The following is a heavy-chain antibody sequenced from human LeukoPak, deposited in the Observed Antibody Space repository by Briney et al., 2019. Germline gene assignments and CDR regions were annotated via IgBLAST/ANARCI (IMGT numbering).Heavy chain of an antibody. CDR3: ARGYYDFWSGYYSGDPFDY. D-gene: IGHD3-3*01. Sequence: GGSLGLSCAASGFTSTSYWMSWVRQAPGKGVEWVANIKQDGSEKYYVDSVKGRFTISRDNAKNSLYLQMNSLRAEDTAVYYCARGYYDFWSGYYSGDPFDYWGQGTLVTVSS. CDR1: GFTSTSYW. V-gene: IGHV3-7*04. J-gene: IGHJ4*02. CDR2: IKQDGSEK.